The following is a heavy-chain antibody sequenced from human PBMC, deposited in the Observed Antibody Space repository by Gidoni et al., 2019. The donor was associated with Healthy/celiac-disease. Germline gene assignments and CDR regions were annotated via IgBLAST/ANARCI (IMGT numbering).Heavy chain of an antibody. Sequence: EVQLVQSGAEVKKPGESLRISCKGSGYSFTSYWISWVRQMPGKGLEWMGRIDPSDSYTNYSPSFQGHVTISADKSISTAYLQWSSLKASDTAMYYCARRDSSSLNVLDLDYWGQGTLVTVSS. CDR1: GYSFTSYW. CDR3: ARRDSSSLNVLDLDY. J-gene: IGHJ4*02. D-gene: IGHD6-6*01. CDR2: IDPSDSYT. V-gene: IGHV5-10-1*01.